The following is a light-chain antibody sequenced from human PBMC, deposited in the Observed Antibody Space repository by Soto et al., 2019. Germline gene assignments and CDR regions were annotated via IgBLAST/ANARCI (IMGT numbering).Light chain of an antibody. CDR3: QQSYSTPGT. V-gene: IGKV1-39*01. J-gene: IGKJ3*01. Sequence: DLQMTQSPSSLSASVGDRVTITCRASQSISIYLNWYQQKPGKAPKLLIYAASSLQSGVPSRFSGSGSGTDFTLTISSLQPEDFATYYCQQSYSTPGTFGPGNKVDIK. CDR1: QSISIY. CDR2: AAS.